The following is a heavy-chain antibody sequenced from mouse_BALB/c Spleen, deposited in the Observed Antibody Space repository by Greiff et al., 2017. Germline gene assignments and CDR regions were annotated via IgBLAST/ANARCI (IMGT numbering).Heavy chain of an antibody. CDR2: ISTYYGDA. D-gene: IGHD2-12*01. Sequence: QVQLQQSGAELVRPGVSVKISCKGSGYTFTDYAMHWVKQSHAKSLEWIGVISTYYGDASYNQKFKGKATMTVDKSSSTAYMELARLTSEDSAIYYCARLTTKAYAMDYWGQGTSVTVSS. CDR1: GYTFTDYA. CDR3: ARLTTKAYAMDY. V-gene: IGHV1S137*01. J-gene: IGHJ4*01.